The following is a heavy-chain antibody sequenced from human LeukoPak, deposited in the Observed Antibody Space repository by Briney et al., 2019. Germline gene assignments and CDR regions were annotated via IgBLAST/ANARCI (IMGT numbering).Heavy chain of an antibody. CDR1: GGSMTSYY. CDR2: IYYTGGT. V-gene: IGHV4-59*08. CDR3: ASSYFYDGNRYFDS. J-gene: IGHJ5*01. D-gene: IGHD3-22*01. Sequence: NTSETLSLMCDVSGGSMTSYYWNWMRQPPGKGLEWIGYIYYTGGTNSNPSLKSRLTISMDTSKKQFSLKLSSVTAADTAIYYCASSYFYDGNRYFDSWGQGALVTVSS.